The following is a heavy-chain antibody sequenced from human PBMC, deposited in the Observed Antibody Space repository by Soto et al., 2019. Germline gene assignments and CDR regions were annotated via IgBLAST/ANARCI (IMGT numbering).Heavy chain of an antibody. Sequence: QVQLVESGGGVVQPGTSLRVSCVGSGFTFRSYVXXXXRQAPGKGLEWVALTSYDGSGKYYGDSVRGRFTISRDNSRNTVDLQMDSLRLEDTALYYCARWGTTGGLDVWGQGTLVSVSS. CDR1: GFTFRSYV. J-gene: IGHJ1*01. V-gene: IGHV3-30*19. CDR3: ARWGTTGGLDV. D-gene: IGHD3-16*01. CDR2: TSYDGSGK.